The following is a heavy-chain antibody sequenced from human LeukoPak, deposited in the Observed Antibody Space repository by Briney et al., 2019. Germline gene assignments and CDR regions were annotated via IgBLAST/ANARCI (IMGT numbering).Heavy chain of an antibody. V-gene: IGHV3-74*01. D-gene: IGHD3-22*01. Sequence: GGSLRLSCAASGFTFSSYWMHWVRQAPGKGLVRVSRINSDGSSTSYADSVKGRFTISRDNAKNTLFLQMNSLRDEDTAVYYCARSRSGHSPGYWGQGTLVTVSS. CDR2: INSDGSST. CDR1: GFTFSSYW. CDR3: ARSRSGHSPGY. J-gene: IGHJ4*02.